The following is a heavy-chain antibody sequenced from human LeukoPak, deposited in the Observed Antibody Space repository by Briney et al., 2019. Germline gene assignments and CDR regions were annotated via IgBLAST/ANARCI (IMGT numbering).Heavy chain of an antibody. Sequence: GGSLRLSCAASGFTFSSYSMNWVRQAPGKGLELVSSISSSSSYIYYADSVKGRFTISRDNAKNSLYLQMNSLRAEDTAVYYCARDRVGATLPDYWGQGTLVTVSS. CDR1: GFTFSSYS. J-gene: IGHJ4*02. V-gene: IGHV3-21*01. D-gene: IGHD1-26*01. CDR3: ARDRVGATLPDY. CDR2: ISSSSSYI.